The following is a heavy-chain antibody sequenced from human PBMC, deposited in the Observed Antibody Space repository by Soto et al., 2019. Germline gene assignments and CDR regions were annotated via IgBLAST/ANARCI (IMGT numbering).Heavy chain of an antibody. CDR2: IYSGGST. CDR3: ARDRYYYGSGSPYHYGMDV. J-gene: IGHJ6*02. Sequence: PGGSLRLSCAASGFTVSSNYMSWVRQAPGKGLEWVSVIYSGGSTYYADSVKGRFTISRHNSKNTLYLQMNSLRAEVTAVYYCARDRYYYGSGSPYHYGMDVWGQGTTVTVSS. CDR1: GFTVSSNY. V-gene: IGHV3-53*04. D-gene: IGHD3-10*01.